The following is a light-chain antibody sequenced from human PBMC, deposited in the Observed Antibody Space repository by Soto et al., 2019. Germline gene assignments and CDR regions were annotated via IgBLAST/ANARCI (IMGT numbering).Light chain of an antibody. CDR2: DVN. CDR1: SSDVGGHNY. Sequence: QSALTQPASVSGSPGQSITISCAGTSSDVGGHNYVSWYQQHPGKVPRLIISDVNKRPSGVSDRFSGSKSGNTASLTISGLQAEDEADYYCTSFTRSVTVVFGGGTKLTVL. CDR3: TSFTRSVTVV. J-gene: IGLJ2*01. V-gene: IGLV2-14*03.